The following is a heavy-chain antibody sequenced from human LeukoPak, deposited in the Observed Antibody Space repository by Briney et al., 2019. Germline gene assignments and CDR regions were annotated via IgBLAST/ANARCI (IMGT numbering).Heavy chain of an antibody. CDR2: IPYDGSDK. V-gene: IGHV3-30*19. CDR1: GFTFSAFG. D-gene: IGHD3-3*01. CDR3: EREALEWSPPDI. Sequence: QTGGSLRLSCAASGFTFSAFGMHWVRQAPGKGLEWVTFIPYDGSDKYYADSVKGRFTISRDNSKNTLYLQMNNMRTEDTAVYYCEREALEWSPPDIWGQGTTVTVSS. J-gene: IGHJ3*02.